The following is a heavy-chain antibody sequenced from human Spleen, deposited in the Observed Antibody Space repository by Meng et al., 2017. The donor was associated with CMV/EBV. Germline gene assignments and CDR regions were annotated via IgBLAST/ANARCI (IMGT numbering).Heavy chain of an antibody. D-gene: IGHD5-12*01. CDR3: ATAIDVALDN. J-gene: IGHJ4*02. CDR1: VFTFRNHG. V-gene: IGHV3-33*03. CDR2: IWYDATKT. Sequence: LSCAASVFTFRNHGMRWVRQAPGKGLEWVAVIWYDATKTYYTESVRGRFTISRDNVENVLYLDLTSLRAEDTAVYYCATAIDVALDNWGQGTLVTVSS.